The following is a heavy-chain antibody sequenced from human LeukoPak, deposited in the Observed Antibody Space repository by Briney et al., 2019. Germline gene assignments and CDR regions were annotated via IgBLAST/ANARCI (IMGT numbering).Heavy chain of an antibody. J-gene: IGHJ5*02. CDR1: GFTVSSNF. CDR3: ARKSLGIVAAGTFFGS. CDR2: IYSGGGT. V-gene: IGHV3-53*01. Sequence: PGGSLRLSCAASGFTVSSNFVTRVRQAPGKGLEWLSIIYSGGGTDYADSVKGRFTISRDNSKNTVYLQMNSLRAEDTAMYYCARKSLGIVAAGTFFGSWGQGTLVTVSS. D-gene: IGHD6-13*01.